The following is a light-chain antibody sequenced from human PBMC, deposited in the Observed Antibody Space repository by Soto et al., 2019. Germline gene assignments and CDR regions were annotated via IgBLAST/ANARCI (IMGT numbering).Light chain of an antibody. Sequence: ILMTQSPATLYVSTGVRATLACRASQSFSNNLAWYQQKPCQVPRLLIYDASTRATGIPARFSGSVSGTEFTLTISGLQSEDFAVSYCQQYNNWTPSTFGQGTKVEIK. CDR3: QQYNNWTPST. V-gene: IGKV3-15*01. CDR1: QSFSNN. CDR2: DAS. J-gene: IGKJ1*01.